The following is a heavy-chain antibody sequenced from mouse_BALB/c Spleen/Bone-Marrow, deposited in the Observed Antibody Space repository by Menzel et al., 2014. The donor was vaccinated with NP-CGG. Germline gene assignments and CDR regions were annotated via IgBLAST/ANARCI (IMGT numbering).Heavy chain of an antibody. Sequence: EVQRVESGGGLVQPGGSLKLSCAASGFTFSNYGMSWDRQTPDKRLELVATINSNGGITYYPDSVKGRFTISRDNAKNTLYLQMSSLKSEDTAMYYCAKNQEAFDYWGQGTTLTVSS. J-gene: IGHJ2*01. D-gene: IGHD3-2*02. CDR2: INSNGGIT. V-gene: IGHV5-6-3*01. CDR1: GFTFSNYG. CDR3: AKNQEAFDY.